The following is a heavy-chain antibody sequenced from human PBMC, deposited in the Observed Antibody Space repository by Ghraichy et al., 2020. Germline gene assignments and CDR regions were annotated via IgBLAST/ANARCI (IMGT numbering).Heavy chain of an antibody. J-gene: IGHJ4*02. Sequence: SETLSLTCTVSGGSISSYYWSWIRQPPGKGLEWIGYIYYSGSTNYNPSLKSRVTISVDTSKNQFSLKLSSVTAADTAVYYCARWVMGGYSYGYFDYWGQGTLVTVSS. D-gene: IGHD5-18*01. CDR2: IYYSGST. CDR1: GGSISSYY. CDR3: ARWVMGGYSYGYFDY. V-gene: IGHV4-59*01.